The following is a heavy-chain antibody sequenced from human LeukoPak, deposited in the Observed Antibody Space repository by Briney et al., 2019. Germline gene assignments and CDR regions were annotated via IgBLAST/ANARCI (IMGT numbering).Heavy chain of an antibody. Sequence: SETLSLTCTVSGGSISGYSWSWIRQPPGKGLEWIGYICESGSTNYSPSLKSRVIISVDTSKNQFSLKLRSVTAADTAVYYCASGRYGDLYDYWGQGTLVTVSS. CDR3: ASGRYGDLYDY. D-gene: IGHD4-17*01. J-gene: IGHJ4*02. CDR1: GGSISGYS. CDR2: ICESGST. V-gene: IGHV4-59*01.